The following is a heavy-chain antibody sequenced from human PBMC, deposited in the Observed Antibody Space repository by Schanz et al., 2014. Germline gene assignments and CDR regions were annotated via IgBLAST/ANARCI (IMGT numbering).Heavy chain of an antibody. Sequence: GPGVKEPGASVKVSCEASRYTFNTYGLNWVRQAPGQGLEWMGWISAYTNNTNYAQKVQGRVTMTTDTSTGTAYMELRSLRSDDTAVYYCARVVRSDYLSELDFWGQGTQVIVSS. J-gene: IGHJ4*02. V-gene: IGHV1-18*01. CDR2: ISAYTNNT. CDR1: RYTFNTYG. CDR3: ARVVRSDYLSELDF. D-gene: IGHD4-17*01.